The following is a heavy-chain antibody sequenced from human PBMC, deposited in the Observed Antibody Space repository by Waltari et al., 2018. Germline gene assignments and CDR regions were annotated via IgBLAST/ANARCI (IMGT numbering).Heavy chain of an antibody. CDR2: IWSDGSKV. J-gene: IGHJ4*02. Sequence: VQSGGGVVQPGKSLRLSCVGSGFNFNAYGMHWVRQAPGKGLEWVAVIWSDGSKVHYADSVQGRVVISRDNSKKTLYLQMNSLRGEDTGLYYCTRVFPGIGIIGNFDQWGQGTQVTVSS. V-gene: IGHV3-33*01. CDR3: TRVFPGIGIIGNFDQ. CDR1: GFNFNAYG.